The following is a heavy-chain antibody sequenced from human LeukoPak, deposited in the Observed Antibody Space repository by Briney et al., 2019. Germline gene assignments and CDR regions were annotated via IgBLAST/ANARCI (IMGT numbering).Heavy chain of an antibody. D-gene: IGHD5-24*01. CDR1: GGTFISYA. CDR2: IIPIFGTA. CDR3: ASATRDGYSYFFDY. V-gene: IGHV1-69*13. Sequence: SVKVSCQASGGTFISYAISWVRQAPGQGLEWMGGIIPIFGTANYAQKFQGRVTITADESTSTAYMELSSLRSVDTAVYYCASATRDGYSYFFDYWGQGTLVTVSS. J-gene: IGHJ4*02.